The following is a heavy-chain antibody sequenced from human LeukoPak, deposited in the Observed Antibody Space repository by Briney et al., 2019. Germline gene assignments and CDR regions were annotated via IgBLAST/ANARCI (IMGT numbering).Heavy chain of an antibody. Sequence: GIIPIFGTANYAQKFQGRVTITADESTSTAYMELSSLRSEDTAVYYCARGIVGATAPFQHWGQGTLVTVSS. D-gene: IGHD1-26*01. V-gene: IGHV1-69*01. CDR3: ARGIVGATAPFQH. CDR2: IIPIFGTA. J-gene: IGHJ1*01.